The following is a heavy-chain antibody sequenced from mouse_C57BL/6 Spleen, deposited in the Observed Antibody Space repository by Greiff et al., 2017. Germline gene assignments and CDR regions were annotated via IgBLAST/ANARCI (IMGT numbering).Heavy chain of an antibody. J-gene: IGHJ2*01. CDR3: ARSTMVTAYYFDY. CDR2: INPNNGGT. V-gene: IGHV1-18*01. D-gene: IGHD2-2*01. Sequence: LKESGPELVKPGASVKIPCKASGYTFTDYNMDWVKQSHGKSLEWIGDINPNNGGTIYNQKFKGKATLTVDKSSSTAYIELRSLTSEDTAVYYCARSTMVTAYYFDYWGQGTTLTVSS. CDR1: GYTFTDYN.